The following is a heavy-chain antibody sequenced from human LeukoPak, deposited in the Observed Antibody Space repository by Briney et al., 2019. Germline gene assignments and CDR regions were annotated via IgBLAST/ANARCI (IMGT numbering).Heavy chain of an antibody. J-gene: IGHJ4*02. V-gene: IGHV3-30*04. D-gene: IGHD2-15*01. CDR2: ISYDGSNK. CDR3: ARERGDCSGGSCYGAFDY. CDR1: GFTFSSYA. Sequence: GGSLRLSCAASGFTFSSYAMHWVRQAPGKGLEWVAVISYDGSNKYYADSVKGRFTISRDNSKNTLYLQMNSLRAEDTAVYYCARERGDCSGGSCYGAFDYWGQGTLVTVSS.